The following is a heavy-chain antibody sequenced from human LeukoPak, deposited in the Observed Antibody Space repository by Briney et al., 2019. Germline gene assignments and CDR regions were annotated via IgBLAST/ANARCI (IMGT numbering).Heavy chain of an antibody. CDR2: IYYSGST. CDR1: GGSISSYY. V-gene: IGHV4-59*12. CDR3: ATDETISWYFI. D-gene: IGHD6-13*01. Sequence: SETLSLTCTVSGGSISSYYWSWIRQPPGKGLEWIGYIYYSGSTNYNPSLKSRVTISVDTSKNQFSLKLSSVTAADTAVYYCATDETISWYFIWGQGTLVTVSS. J-gene: IGHJ4*02.